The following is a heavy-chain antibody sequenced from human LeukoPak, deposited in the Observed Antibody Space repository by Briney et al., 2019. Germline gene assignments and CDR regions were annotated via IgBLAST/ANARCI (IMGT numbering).Heavy chain of an antibody. D-gene: IGHD3-10*02. Sequence: GGSLRLSCAASGFTFSSYSMNCVRQAPGKGLEWVSSISSSSSYIYYADSVKGRFTTSRDNAKNSLYLQMNSLRAEDTAVYYCAELGITMIGGVWGKGTTVTISS. V-gene: IGHV3-21*01. J-gene: IGHJ6*04. CDR3: AELGITMIGGV. CDR2: ISSSSSYI. CDR1: GFTFSSYS.